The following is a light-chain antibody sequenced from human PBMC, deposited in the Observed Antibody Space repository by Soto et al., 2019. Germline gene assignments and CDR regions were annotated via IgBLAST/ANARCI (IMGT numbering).Light chain of an antibody. CDR1: QSISSW. CDR2: DAS. Sequence: DIQMTQSPSTLSASVGDRVTITCRASQSISSWLAWYQQKPGRAPKLLIYDASSLESGVPSRFSGSGSGTEFTLTINNLQPDDFATYYCQQYDGYSRTFGQGTKVDI. J-gene: IGKJ1*01. CDR3: QQYDGYSRT. V-gene: IGKV1-5*01.